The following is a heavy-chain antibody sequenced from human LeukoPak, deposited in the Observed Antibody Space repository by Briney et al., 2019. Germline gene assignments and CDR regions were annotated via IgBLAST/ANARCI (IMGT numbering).Heavy chain of an antibody. CDR1: GFTFSSYS. CDR3: ARDSNYDFWSGGQRYNWFDP. CDR2: ISSSSSYI. J-gene: IGHJ5*02. Sequence: GGSLRLSCAASGFTFSSYSMNWVRQAPGKGLEWVSSISSSSSYIYYADSVKGRFTISRDNAKNSLYLQMNSLRAEDTAVYYCARDSNYDFWSGGQRYNWFDPWGQGTLVTVSS. D-gene: IGHD3-3*01. V-gene: IGHV3-21*01.